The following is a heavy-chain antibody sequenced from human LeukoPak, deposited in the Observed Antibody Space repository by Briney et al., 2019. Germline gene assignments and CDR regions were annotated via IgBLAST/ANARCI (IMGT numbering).Heavy chain of an antibody. D-gene: IGHD6-25*01. CDR3: ARRQAAAGRWD. V-gene: IGHV4-34*01. CDR1: DTSFSGYN. CDR2: VNRLGGT. Sequence: SETLSLTCTVSDTSFSGYNWNWIRQPPRKGLEWIGEVNRLGGTNYNPSLKSRDTISLDTSKNQFSLKLTSVTAADTAVYYCARRQAAAGRWDWAQGTLVTVS. J-gene: IGHJ4*02.